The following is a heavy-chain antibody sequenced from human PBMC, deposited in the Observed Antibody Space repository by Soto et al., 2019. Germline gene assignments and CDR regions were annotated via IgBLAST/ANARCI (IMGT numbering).Heavy chain of an antibody. CDR2: IKSKTDGGTP. CDR1: GFTFSNAW. CDR3: TTDRALEEGTWDDY. Sequence: GGSLRLSCAASGFTFSNAWMNWVRQAPGKGLEWVGRIKSKTDGGTPDYAEPVKGRLTISREDSKNTLYLQMNSLKTEDTAVYYCTTDRALEEGTWDDYWGQGTLVTVSS. D-gene: IGHD1-26*01. V-gene: IGHV3-15*07. J-gene: IGHJ4*02.